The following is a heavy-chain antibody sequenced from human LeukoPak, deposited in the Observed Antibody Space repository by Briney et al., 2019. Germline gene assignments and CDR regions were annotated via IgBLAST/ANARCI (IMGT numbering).Heavy chain of an antibody. CDR2: ISYDGSNK. J-gene: IGHJ4*02. D-gene: IGHD6-19*01. CDR3: AKAPYSSGWQGYFDY. Sequence: GGSLRLSRAASGFTFSSYGMHWVRQAPGKGLEWVAVISYDGSNKYYADSVKGRFTISRDNSKNTLYLQMNSLRAEDTAVYYCAKAPYSSGWQGYFDYWGQGTLVTVSS. CDR1: GFTFSSYG. V-gene: IGHV3-30*18.